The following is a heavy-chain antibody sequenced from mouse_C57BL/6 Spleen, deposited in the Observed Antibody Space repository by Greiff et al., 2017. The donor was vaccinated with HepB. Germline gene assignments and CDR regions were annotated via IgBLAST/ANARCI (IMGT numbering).Heavy chain of an antibody. Sequence: EVQLQQSGPELVKPGASVKISCKASGYTFTDYYMNWVKQSHGKSLEWIGDINPNNGGTSYNQKFKGKATLTVDKSSSTAYMELRSLTSEDSAVYYCARGDSVLLRAMDYWGQGTSVTVSS. CDR1: GYTFTDYY. CDR2: INPNNGGT. J-gene: IGHJ4*01. CDR3: ARGDSVLLRAMDY. V-gene: IGHV1-26*01. D-gene: IGHD1-1*01.